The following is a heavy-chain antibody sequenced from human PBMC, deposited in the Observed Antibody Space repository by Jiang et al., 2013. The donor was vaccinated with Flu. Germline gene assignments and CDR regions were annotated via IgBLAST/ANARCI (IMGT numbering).Heavy chain of an antibody. CDR2: ISSSGSTI. CDR1: GFTFSSYE. V-gene: IGHV3-48*03. Sequence: EVQLLESGGGLVQPGGSLRLSCAASGFTFSSYEMNWVRQAPGKGLEWVSYISSSGSTIYYADSVKGRFTISRDNAKNSLYLQMNSLRAEDTAVYYCARDLTYSSSYYWGQGTLVTVSS. J-gene: IGHJ4*02. CDR3: ARDLTYSSSYY. D-gene: IGHD6-6*01.